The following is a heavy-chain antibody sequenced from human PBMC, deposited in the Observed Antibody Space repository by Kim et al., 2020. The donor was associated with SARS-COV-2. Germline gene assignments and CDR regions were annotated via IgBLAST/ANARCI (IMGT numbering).Heavy chain of an antibody. CDR3: ARERGGVVDY. CDR2: INAGNGNT. J-gene: IGHJ4*02. Sequence: ASVKVSCKASGYTFISYAMHWVRQAPGQRLEWVAWINAGNGNTKYSQNFQGRVTITRDTSASTAYMELSSLRSEDTAVYYCARERGGVVDYWGQGTLVTVSS. CDR1: GYTFISYA. V-gene: IGHV1-3*01. D-gene: IGHD3-16*01.